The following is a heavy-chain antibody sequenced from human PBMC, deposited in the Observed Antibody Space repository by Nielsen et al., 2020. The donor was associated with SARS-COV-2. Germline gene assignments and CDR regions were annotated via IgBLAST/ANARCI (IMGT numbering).Heavy chain of an antibody. CDR1: GFSFGDYY. J-gene: IGHJ4*02. CDR2: ISDSTV. V-gene: IGHV3-11*04. Sequence: GGSLRLSCAGSGFSFGDYYMSWIRQAPGKGLEWVSYISDSTVYYGESLKGRFTISRDNAKNSLYLQMNSLRAEDTAVYYCARPPYWGQGTLVTVSS. CDR3: ARPPY.